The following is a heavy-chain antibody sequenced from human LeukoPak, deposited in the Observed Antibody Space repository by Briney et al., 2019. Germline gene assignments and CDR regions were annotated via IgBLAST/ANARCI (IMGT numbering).Heavy chain of an antibody. CDR1: VFPFNTYW. V-gene: IGHV3-74*01. J-gene: IGHJ4*02. CDR3: ARGLYSSHDY. Sequence: GGSLRLSCAASVFPFNTYWMHWVRQSPGKGLVWVSRLNSDGSSTTYADSVKGRFTISRDNAKNTLYLQMNSLRAEDTAVYYCARGLYSSHDYWGQGTLVTVSS. D-gene: IGHD6-13*01. CDR2: LNSDGSST.